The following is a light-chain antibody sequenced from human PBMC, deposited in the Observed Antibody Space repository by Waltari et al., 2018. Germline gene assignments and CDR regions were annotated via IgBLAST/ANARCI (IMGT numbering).Light chain of an antibody. Sequence: QLVLTHSPSAPASLGASVKLTCTLSSGHSSYAIAWHQQQPEKGPRYLMKLNSDGSHSKGDGIPDRFSGSSSGAERDLTSSSRQSEDEADYYCQSWGTGIWVFGGGTKLTGL. J-gene: IGLJ3*02. CDR3: QSWGTGIWV. V-gene: IGLV4-69*01. CDR2: LNSDGSH. CDR1: SGHSSYA.